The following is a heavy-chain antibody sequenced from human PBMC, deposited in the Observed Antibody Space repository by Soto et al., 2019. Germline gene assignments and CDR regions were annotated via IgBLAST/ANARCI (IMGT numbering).Heavy chain of an antibody. D-gene: IGHD4-17*01. V-gene: IGHV3-23*01. CDR1: GFTFSSYA. Sequence: PGWSLRLSCAASGFTFSSYAMSWVRQAPGKGLEWVSAISGSGGSTYYADSVKGRFTISRDNSKSTLYLQMNSLRAEDTAVYYCARVSTTAKTFDYWGQGPLVTVSS. CDR2: ISGSGGST. J-gene: IGHJ4*02. CDR3: ARVSTTAKTFDY.